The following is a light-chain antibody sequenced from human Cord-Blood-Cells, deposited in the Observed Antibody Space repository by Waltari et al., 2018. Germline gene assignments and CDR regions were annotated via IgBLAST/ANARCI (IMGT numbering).Light chain of an antibody. V-gene: IGLV2-8*01. CDR1: SSDVGGYNY. Sequence: QSALTQPTSASGSPGQSVTITCTRTSSDVGGYNYVPWYQQHPGKAPKLMIYEVSKRPSGVPDRFSGSKSGNTASLTVSGLQAEDEADYYCSSYAGSNNVVFGGGTKLTVL. CDR3: SSYAGSNNVV. CDR2: EVS. J-gene: IGLJ2*01.